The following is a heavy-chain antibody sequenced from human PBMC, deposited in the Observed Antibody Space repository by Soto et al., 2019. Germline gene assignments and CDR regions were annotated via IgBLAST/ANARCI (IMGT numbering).Heavy chain of an antibody. Sequence: QVQLQESGPGLVRPSETLSLTCTVSGGSISGYCWSWIRQPPGKGLEWIGYIYYSGTTSYNPSLNSRVTMSVDTSKNQFSLKVNSVTAADTAVYYCARESYYGSGATVVAYWGQGTLVTVSS. CDR1: GGSISGYC. CDR3: ARESYYGSGATVVAY. CDR2: IYYSGTT. D-gene: IGHD3-10*01. J-gene: IGHJ4*02. V-gene: IGHV4-59*01.